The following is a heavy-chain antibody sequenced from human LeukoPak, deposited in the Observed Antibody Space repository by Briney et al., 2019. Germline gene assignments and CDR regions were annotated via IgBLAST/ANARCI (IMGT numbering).Heavy chain of an antibody. J-gene: IGHJ4*02. Sequence: GGSLRLSCAASGFTFSSYAMSWVRQAPGKGLEWVSAISGSGGSTYYADSVKGRFTISRDNSKSSLYLQMNSLRGEDTAVYYCATRLAAVTADPFDNWGQGTLVTVST. CDR3: ATRLAAVTADPFDN. V-gene: IGHV3-23*01. CDR1: GFTFSSYA. D-gene: IGHD2-21*02. CDR2: ISGSGGST.